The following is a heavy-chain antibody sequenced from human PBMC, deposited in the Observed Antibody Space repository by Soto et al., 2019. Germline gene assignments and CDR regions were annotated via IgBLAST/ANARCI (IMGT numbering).Heavy chain of an antibody. D-gene: IGHD3-3*01. CDR3: SRYYDSGSDS. Sequence: GGSLRLSCAASGFTFSDSAIQWVRQPSGKGLEWVGRIRGKANSYATAYAASVKDRFTISRDDSKSTAYLQMNSLKTEDTAVYYCSRYYDSGSDSWGQGTLVTVSS. CDR1: GFTFSDSA. J-gene: IGHJ4*02. V-gene: IGHV3-73*01. CDR2: IRGKANSYAT.